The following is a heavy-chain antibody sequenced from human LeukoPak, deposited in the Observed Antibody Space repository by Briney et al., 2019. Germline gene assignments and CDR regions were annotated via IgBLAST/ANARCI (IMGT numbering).Heavy chain of an antibody. V-gene: IGHV3-30*04. Sequence: GGSLRLSCATSSFTFSTYAMHWVRQAPGKGLEWVALISYDGSNKYYADSVKGRFTISRDNSNNTLYLQMHSLRAEDTAVYYCARGTLNIPGEHGAFDYWGQGTLVTVSS. CDR3: ARGTLNIPGEHGAFDY. D-gene: IGHD1-14*01. CDR2: ISYDGSNK. CDR1: SFTFSTYA. J-gene: IGHJ4*02.